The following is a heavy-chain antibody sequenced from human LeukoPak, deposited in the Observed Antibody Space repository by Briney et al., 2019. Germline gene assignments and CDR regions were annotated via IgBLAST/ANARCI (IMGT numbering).Heavy chain of an antibody. D-gene: IGHD1-26*01. CDR1: GGSISSSSYY. J-gene: IGHJ6*03. Sequence: SETLSLTSTVSGGSISSSSYYWGWIRQPPGKGLEWIGRIYYTGCTYYNPPIKSRITLSADTSTKQFSLRLSSVTAADTAVYYCARDQSSRYLYYMDVWGKGTTVTVSS. V-gene: IGHV4-39*07. CDR3: ARDQSSRYLYYMDV. CDR2: IYYTGCT.